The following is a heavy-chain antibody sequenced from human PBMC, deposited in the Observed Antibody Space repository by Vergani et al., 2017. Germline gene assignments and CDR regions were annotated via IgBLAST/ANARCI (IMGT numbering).Heavy chain of an antibody. CDR3: ATGVGIVGATRFGY. CDR2: VDPEDGET. V-gene: IGHV1-69-2*01. D-gene: IGHD1-26*01. Sequence: VQLVQSGAEVGKPGASVKISCKASGYTFTDYYMHWVQQAPGKGLEWMGLVDPEDGETIYAEKFQGRVTITADTSTDTAYMELSSLRSEDTAVYYCATGVGIVGATRFGYWGQGTLVTVSS. CDR1: GYTFTDYY. J-gene: IGHJ4*02.